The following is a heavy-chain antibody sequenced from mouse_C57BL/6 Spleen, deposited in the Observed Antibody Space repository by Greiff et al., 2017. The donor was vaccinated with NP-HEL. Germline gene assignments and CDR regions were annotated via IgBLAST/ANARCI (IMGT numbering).Heavy chain of an antibody. J-gene: IGHJ3*01. V-gene: IGHV1-26*01. CDR1: GYTFTDYY. D-gene: IGHD1-3*01. Sequence: EVQLQQSGPELVKPGASVKISCKASGYTFTDYYMNWVKQSHGKSLEWIGDINPNNGGTSYNQKFKGKATLTVDKSSSTAYMELRSLTSEDSAVYYCAREALAWFAYWGQGTLVTVSA. CDR2: INPNNGGT. CDR3: AREALAWFAY.